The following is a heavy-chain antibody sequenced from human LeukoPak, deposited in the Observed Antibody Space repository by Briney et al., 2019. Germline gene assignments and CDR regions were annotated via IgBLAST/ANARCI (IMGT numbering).Heavy chain of an antibody. CDR2: IYYSGST. Sequence: PSETLSLTCTVSGGSIRSSYYYWGWIRQPPGKGLEWIGYIYYSGSTYYNPSLKSRVTISVDTSKNQFSLKLSSVTAADTAVYYCARPDSNYYGMDVWGQGTTVTVSS. J-gene: IGHJ6*02. V-gene: IGHV4-39*01. CDR3: ARPDSNYYGMDV. CDR1: GGSIRSSYYY. D-gene: IGHD6-13*01.